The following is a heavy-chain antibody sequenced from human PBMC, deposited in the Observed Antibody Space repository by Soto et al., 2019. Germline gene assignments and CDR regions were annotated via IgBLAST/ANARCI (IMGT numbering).Heavy chain of an antibody. J-gene: IGHJ4*02. CDR2: ISGSGGDT. CDR3: AKVGDSSGWYRGYYFDY. Sequence: EVQLLESGGGLVQPGGSLRLSCAASGFTFSTFALSWVRQAPGKGLQWVSAISGSGGDTDYADSVRGRFTISRDNSKNTLYLQMNSLRAEDTAVYYCAKVGDSSGWYRGYYFDYWGQGTLVTVSS. V-gene: IGHV3-23*01. CDR1: GFTFSTFA. D-gene: IGHD6-19*01.